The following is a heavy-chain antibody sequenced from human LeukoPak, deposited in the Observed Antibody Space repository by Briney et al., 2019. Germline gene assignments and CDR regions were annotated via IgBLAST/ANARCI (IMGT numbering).Heavy chain of an antibody. CDR1: GFTFSDYY. J-gene: IGHJ4*02. CDR3: AKDATAMVRTIDY. V-gene: IGHV3-11*01. Sequence: GGSLRLSCAASGFTFSDYYMSWIRQAPGKGLEWVSYISNSDTTIYYADSVKGRFTISRDNAKNSLYLQMNSLRAEDTALYYCAKDATAMVRTIDYWGQGTLVTVSS. CDR2: ISNSDTTI. D-gene: IGHD5-18*01.